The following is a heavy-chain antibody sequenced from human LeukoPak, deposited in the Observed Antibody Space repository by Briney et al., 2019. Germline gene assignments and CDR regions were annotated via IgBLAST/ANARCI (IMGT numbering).Heavy chain of an antibody. CDR3: ARGVNLALMSKYYYYGMDV. D-gene: IGHD1-14*01. Sequence: PGRSLRLSCAASGFTFSSYGMHWVRQAPGKGLEWVAVIWYDGSNKYYADSVKGRFTISRDNSKNTLYLQMNSLRAEDTAVYYCARGVNLALMSKYYYYGMDVWGQGTTVTVSS. J-gene: IGHJ6*02. CDR1: GFTFSSYG. CDR2: IWYDGSNK. V-gene: IGHV3-33*01.